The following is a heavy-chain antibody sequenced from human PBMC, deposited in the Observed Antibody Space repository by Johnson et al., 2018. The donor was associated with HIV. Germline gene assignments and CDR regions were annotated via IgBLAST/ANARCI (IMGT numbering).Heavy chain of an antibody. CDR3: ARERITMIVVPTGAFDI. J-gene: IGHJ3*02. V-gene: IGHV3-20*04. CDR2: ITWNGGST. CDR1: GFTVSTNY. Sequence: VQLVESGGGLIQPGGSLRLSCAASGFTVSTNYMGWVRLAPGKGLEWVYGITWNGGSTGYADCVKGRFPIPRDNGKNALYLQMKSLRADDKALYYCARERITMIVVPTGAFDILGQGTMVTVSS. D-gene: IGHD3-22*01.